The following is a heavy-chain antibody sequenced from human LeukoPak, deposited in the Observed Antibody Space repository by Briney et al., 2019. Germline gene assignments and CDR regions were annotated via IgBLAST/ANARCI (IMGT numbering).Heavy chain of an antibody. CDR3: ATIWSPSRYFDY. D-gene: IGHD3-10*01. J-gene: IGHJ4*02. CDR1: GGSISSGGYY. CDR2: IYYSGGT. Sequence: SETLSLTCTVSGGSISSGGYYWSWIRQHPGKGLEWIGYIYYSGGTYYNPSLKSRVTISVDTSKNQCSLKLSSVTAADTAVYYCATIWSPSRYFDYWGQGPLVTVSS. V-gene: IGHV4-31*03.